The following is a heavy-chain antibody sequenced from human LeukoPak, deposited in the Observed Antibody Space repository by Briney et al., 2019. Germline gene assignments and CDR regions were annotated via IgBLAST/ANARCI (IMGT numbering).Heavy chain of an antibody. V-gene: IGHV4-59*01. CDR2: IYYSGST. CDR3: ARIKYYYDSSGYAHWYFDL. D-gene: IGHD3-22*01. CDR1: GGSISSYY. Sequence: SETLSLTCTVSGGSISSYYWSWIRQPPGKGLEWIGYIYYSGSTNYNPSLKSRVTISVDTSKSQFSLKLSSVTAADTAVYYCARIKYYYDSSGYAHWYFDLWGRGTLVSVSS. J-gene: IGHJ2*01.